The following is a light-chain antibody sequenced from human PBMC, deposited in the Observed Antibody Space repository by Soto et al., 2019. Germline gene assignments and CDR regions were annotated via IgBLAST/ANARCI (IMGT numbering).Light chain of an antibody. V-gene: IGKV3-20*01. J-gene: IGKJ1*01. Sequence: EIVLTQSPGTLSLSPGERATLSCRASQSFSSSYLAWYQQKPGQAPRLLIYETSSRATGIPDRFSGSGSQTDFTLTISILEPEDFAVYYCQQYGTSPRTFGQGTKVEIK. CDR3: QQYGTSPRT. CDR1: QSFSSSY. CDR2: ETS.